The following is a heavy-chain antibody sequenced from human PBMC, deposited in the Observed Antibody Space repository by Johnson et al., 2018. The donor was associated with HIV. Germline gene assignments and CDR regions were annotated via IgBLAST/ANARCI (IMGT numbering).Heavy chain of an antibody. D-gene: IGHD6-13*01. J-gene: IGHJ3*02. V-gene: IGHV3-66*01. Sequence: VQLVESGGGVVQPGRSLRLSCAASEFTVSSYYMSWVRQAQGKGLEWVSVLFSGGSTYYADSVKGRFTISRDNSKNTLYLQMGSLRAEDMAVYYCARDEGPYSSSWTHAFDIWGQGTMVTVSS. CDR2: LFSGGST. CDR3: ARDEGPYSSSWTHAFDI. CDR1: EFTVSSYY.